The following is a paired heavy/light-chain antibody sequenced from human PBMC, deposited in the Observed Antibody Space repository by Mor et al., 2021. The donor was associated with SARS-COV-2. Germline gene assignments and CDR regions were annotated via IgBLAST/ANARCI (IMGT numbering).Light chain of an antibody. Sequence: QSALTQPASVSGSLGQSITISCTGTSSDVGGYKYVSWYQQHPGKAPKLMIYDVSNRPSGVSYRFSGSKSGNTASLTISGLQSEDEADYHCHSYAGDSTYVFGTGTKVTVL. CDR1: SSDVGGYKY. CDR3: HSYAGDSTYV. J-gene: IGLJ1*01. CDR2: DVS. V-gene: IGLV2-14*03.
Heavy chain of an antibody. J-gene: IGHJ5*02. CDR1: GGSISTTRW. D-gene: IGHD5-12*01. CDR2: IDVRGGT. V-gene: IGHV4-4*02. CDR3: AIHSGWAFGT. Sequence: QVQLQESGPGLVKPSGTLSLTCDVSGGSISTTRWWSWVRQPPGEGLKWIGQIDVRGGTVYSPSLKSRVTMSVDEARNQLSLHVRAVTAADTAVYYCAIHSGWAFGTWGQGTLVIVSS.